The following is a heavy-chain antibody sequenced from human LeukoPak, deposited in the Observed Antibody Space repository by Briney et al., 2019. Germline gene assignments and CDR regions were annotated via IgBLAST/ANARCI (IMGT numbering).Heavy chain of an antibody. CDR2: ISNGGST. V-gene: IGHV4-59*08. D-gene: IGHD7-27*01. J-gene: IGHJ3*02. CDR1: GGSISSHY. Sequence: PSETLSLTCTVSGGSISSHYWTWIRQSPVKGLEWIGDISNGGSTSYNPSLKSRVTISIDTSKSQFSLKLSSVTAADTAVYYCARRLTGDAFDIWGQGTMVTVSS. CDR3: ARRLTGDAFDI.